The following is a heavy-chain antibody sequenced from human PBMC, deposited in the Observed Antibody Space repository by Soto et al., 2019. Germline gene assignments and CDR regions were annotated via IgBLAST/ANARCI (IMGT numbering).Heavy chain of an antibody. V-gene: IGHV3-23*01. J-gene: IGHJ4*02. CDR3: AKDLEGFIVATICLAY. CDR1: GFIFSSYA. Sequence: GGSLRLSCAASGFIFSSYAMSWVRQAPGKGLEWVSAISGSGGSTYYADSVKGRFTISRGNSKNTLYLQMNSLRAEDTAVYYCAKDLEGFIVATICLAYWGQGTLVTVSS. CDR2: ISGSGGST. D-gene: IGHD5-12*01.